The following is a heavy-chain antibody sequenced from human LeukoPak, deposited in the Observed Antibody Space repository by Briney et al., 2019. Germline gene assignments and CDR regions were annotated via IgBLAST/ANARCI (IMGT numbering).Heavy chain of an antibody. V-gene: IGHV4-39*07. CDR1: GGSISSSSYY. Sequence: SETLSLTCTVSGGSISSSSYYWGWIRQPPGKGLEWIGSIYTSGSTNYNPSLKSRVTMSVDTSKNQFSLKLSSVTAADTAVYYCARDGVYYDSSGYYYGPWYYGMDVWGQGTTVTVSS. J-gene: IGHJ6*02. CDR3: ARDGVYYDSSGYYYGPWYYGMDV. CDR2: IYTSGST. D-gene: IGHD3-22*01.